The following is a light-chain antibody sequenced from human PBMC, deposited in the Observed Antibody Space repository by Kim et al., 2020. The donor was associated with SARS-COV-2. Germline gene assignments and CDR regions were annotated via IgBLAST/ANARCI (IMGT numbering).Light chain of an antibody. V-gene: IGKV1-39*01. CDR3: QQSYRTPYT. CDR1: QSSTNY. CDR2: AAS. J-gene: IGKJ2*01. Sequence: SASVGDRVTITCRASQSSTNYLNWYQLKPGKAPKLLIYAASSLQSGVPSRFSGSGSGTEFTLTISSLQREDFATYYCQQSYRTPYTSGQGTKLEIK.